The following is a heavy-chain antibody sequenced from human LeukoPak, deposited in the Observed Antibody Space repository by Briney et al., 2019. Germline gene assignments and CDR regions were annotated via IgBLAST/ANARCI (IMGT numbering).Heavy chain of an antibody. D-gene: IGHD3-9*01. J-gene: IGHJ4*02. Sequence: GGSLRLSCAASGFTFSSYAMSWVRQAPGKGLEWVSAISGSGGSTYYADSVKGRFTISRDNAKNSLYLQMNSLRAEDTALYYCAKAPRVVILTGYPYYFDYWGQGTLVTVSS. CDR2: ISGSGGST. CDR1: GFTFSSYA. CDR3: AKAPRVVILTGYPYYFDY. V-gene: IGHV3-23*01.